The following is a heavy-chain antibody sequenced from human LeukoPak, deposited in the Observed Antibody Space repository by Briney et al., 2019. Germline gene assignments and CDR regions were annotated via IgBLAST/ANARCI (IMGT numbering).Heavy chain of an antibody. D-gene: IGHD3-10*01. CDR3: ARDYRGSGSYYLDYYYYYGMDV. V-gene: IGHV3-33*01. Sequence: GRSMRLSCAASGFTFSSYGTHWVRQAPGKGLEWVAVIWYDGSNKYYADSVKGRFAISRDNSKNTLYLQMNSLRAADTAVYYCARDYRGSGSYYLDYYYYYGMDVWGKGTTVTVSS. CDR2: IWYDGSNK. CDR1: GFTFSSYG. J-gene: IGHJ6*04.